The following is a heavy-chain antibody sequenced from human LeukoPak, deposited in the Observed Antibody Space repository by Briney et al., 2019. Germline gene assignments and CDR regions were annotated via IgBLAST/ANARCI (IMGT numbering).Heavy chain of an antibody. V-gene: IGHV3-53*01. CDR2: IYSGGST. J-gene: IGHJ3*02. Sequence: PGGSLRLSCAASGFTVSSNYMSWVRQAPGKGLEWVSVIYSGGSTYYVDSVKGRFTISRDNSKNTLYLQMNSLRAEDTAVYYCARAGLLIAFDIWGQGTMVTVSS. D-gene: IGHD3-22*01. CDR1: GFTVSSNY. CDR3: ARAGLLIAFDI.